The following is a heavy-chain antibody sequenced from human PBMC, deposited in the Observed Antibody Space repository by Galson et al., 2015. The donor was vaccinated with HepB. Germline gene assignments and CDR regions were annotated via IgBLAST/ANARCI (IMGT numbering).Heavy chain of an antibody. J-gene: IGHJ6*02. CDR1: GFTFSSYW. D-gene: IGHD3-10*01. CDR2: IKQDGSEK. Sequence: SLRLSCAASGFTFSSYWMSWVRQAPGKGLEWVANIKQDGSEKYYVDSVKGRFTISRDNAKNSLYLQMNSLRAEDTAVYYCARAGLLWFGELPSYGMDVWGQGTMVTVSS. CDR3: ARAGLLWFGELPSYGMDV. V-gene: IGHV3-7*03.